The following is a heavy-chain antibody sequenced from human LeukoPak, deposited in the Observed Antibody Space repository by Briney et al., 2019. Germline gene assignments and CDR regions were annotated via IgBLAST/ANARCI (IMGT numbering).Heavy chain of an antibody. CDR1: GFTFSSYW. D-gene: IGHD2-21*01. Sequence: GGSLRLSCAASGFTFSSYWMSWVRQAPGKGLEWLANIKQDGSEKYYVDSVKGRFTISRDNAKNSLYLQMNSLRAEDTAVYYCARGRTGIYCGGDCYDYWGQGTLVTVSS. V-gene: IGHV3-7*01. CDR2: IKQDGSEK. CDR3: ARGRTGIYCGGDCYDY. J-gene: IGHJ4*02.